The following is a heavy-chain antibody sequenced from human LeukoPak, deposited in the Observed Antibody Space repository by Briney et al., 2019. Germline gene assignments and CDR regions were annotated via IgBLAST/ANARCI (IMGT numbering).Heavy chain of an antibody. CDR1: GGSFSVYY. J-gene: IGHJ6*02. Sequence: SETLSLTCAVYGGSFSVYYWSWIRQPPGKGLEWIGEINHSGSTNYNPSLKSRVTISVDTSKNQFSLKLSSVTAADTAVYYCARGQRITIFGVVINGMDVWGQGTTVTVSS. CDR2: INHSGST. CDR3: ARGQRITIFGVVINGMDV. D-gene: IGHD3-3*01. V-gene: IGHV4-34*01.